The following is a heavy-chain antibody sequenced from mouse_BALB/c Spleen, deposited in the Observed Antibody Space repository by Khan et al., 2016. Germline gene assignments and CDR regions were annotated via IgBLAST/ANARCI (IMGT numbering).Heavy chain of an antibody. D-gene: IGHD2-12*01. Sequence: EVQLQESGPGLVKPSQSLSLTCSVTGYSITSGYYWNWIRQFPGNNLEWMGYISYDGSNNYNPSLKNRISIARDTSKNQFFLKLNSVTTEDTATYYCARLRRVYAMAYWGQGTSGTVSS. CDR2: ISYDGSN. CDR3: ARLRRVYAMAY. J-gene: IGHJ4*01. CDR1: GYSITSGYY. V-gene: IGHV3-6*02.